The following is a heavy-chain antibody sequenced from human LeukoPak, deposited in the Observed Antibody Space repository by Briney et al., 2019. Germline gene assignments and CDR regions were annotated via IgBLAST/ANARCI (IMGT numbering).Heavy chain of an antibody. CDR3: ARATRNTMVRGAPGYFDY. CDR1: GFTFSSYW. J-gene: IGHJ4*02. D-gene: IGHD3-10*01. Sequence: GGSLRLSCAASGFTFSSYWMSWVRQAPGKGLEWVANIKQDGSEKHYVDSVRGRFTISRDNAKNSLYLQMNSLRAEDTAVYYCARATRNTMVRGAPGYFDYWGQGTLVTVSS. CDR2: IKQDGSEK. V-gene: IGHV3-7*01.